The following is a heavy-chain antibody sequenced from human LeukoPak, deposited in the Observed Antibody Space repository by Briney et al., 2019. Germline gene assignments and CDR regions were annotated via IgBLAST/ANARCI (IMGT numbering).Heavy chain of an antibody. V-gene: IGHV3-74*01. J-gene: IGHJ4*02. CDR1: GLTFSSHW. Sequence: GGSLRLSCAASGLTFSSHWMHWVRQAPGKGLVWVSRIKSDGITITYADSVKGRFTISRDNAKNTLYLQMNSLRAEDTAVYYCLRDLNWSLDQWGQGALVTVSS. CDR3: LRDLNWSLDQ. CDR2: IKSDGITI. D-gene: IGHD1-20*01.